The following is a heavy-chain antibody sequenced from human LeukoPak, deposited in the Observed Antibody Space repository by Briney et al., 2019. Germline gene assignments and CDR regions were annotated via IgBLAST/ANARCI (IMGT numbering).Heavy chain of an antibody. D-gene: IGHD3-10*01. CDR3: GKGLPGFGDLLGFWNH. J-gene: IGHJ5*02. Sequence: GGSLRLSCAASGFTFSNYAMSWVRQAPGKGLEWVSSISDSGGSTYYADSVKGRFTISRDNSKNTLYLQMNSRRAEDTALYYWGKGLPGFGDLLGFWNHWGQGILVTVSS. CDR1: GFTFSNYA. V-gene: IGHV3-23*01. CDR2: ISDSGGST.